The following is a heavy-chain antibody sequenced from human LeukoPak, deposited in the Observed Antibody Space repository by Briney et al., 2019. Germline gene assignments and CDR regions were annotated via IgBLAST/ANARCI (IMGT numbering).Heavy chain of an antibody. CDR3: SWEMDGSFGRRLEN. V-gene: IGHV3-15*01. D-gene: IGHD3-10*01. CDR2: IKSKTDGGTT. CDR1: AFIFNNAW. J-gene: IGHJ4*02. Sequence: AGGSLRLSCATSAFIFNNAWMSWVRQAPGKGLEWVGRIKSKTDGGTTDYAAPVKGRFPISRDDSKNTLYLQMNRLKIEDTAVYFCSWEMDGSFGRRLENWGQGTLVTVAS.